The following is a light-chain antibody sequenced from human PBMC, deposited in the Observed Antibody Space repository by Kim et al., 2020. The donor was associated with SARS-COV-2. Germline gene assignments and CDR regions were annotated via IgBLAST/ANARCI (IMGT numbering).Light chain of an antibody. V-gene: IGKV3-11*01. CDR1: QSVNNY. J-gene: IGKJ1*01. CDR2: DAS. CDR3: HQRSSWLWT. Sequence: EIVLTQSPATLSLSPGERATLSCRASQSVNNYLAWYQQKPGQAPRLLIYDASNRATGIPARFGGSGSGTDFTLTISSLEPEDFAVYYCHQRSSWLWTFGQGTKVDIK.